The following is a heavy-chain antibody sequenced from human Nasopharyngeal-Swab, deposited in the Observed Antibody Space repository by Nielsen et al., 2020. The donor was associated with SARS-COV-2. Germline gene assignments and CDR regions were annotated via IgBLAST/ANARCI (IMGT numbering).Heavy chain of an antibody. CDR1: GFTFSSYG. CDR2: ISYDGSNK. D-gene: IGHD3-3*01. Sequence: GGSLRLSCAASGFTFSSYGMHWVRQAPGKGLEWAAAISYDGSNKYYADSVKGRFTISRDNSKNTLYLQMNSLRAEDTAVYYCANSDFWSGYYKPHYYYYGMDVWGQGTTVTVSS. V-gene: IGHV3-30*18. CDR3: ANSDFWSGYYKPHYYYYGMDV. J-gene: IGHJ6*02.